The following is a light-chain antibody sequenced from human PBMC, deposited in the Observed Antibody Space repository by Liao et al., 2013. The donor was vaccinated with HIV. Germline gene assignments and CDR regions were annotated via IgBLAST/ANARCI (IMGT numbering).Light chain of an antibody. Sequence: SYELTQPPSVSVSPGQTASITCSGDKLGDKFACWYQQKPGQSPVLVIYQDTKRPSGIPERFSGFNSGNTATLTISGSQAMDEADYYCQAWDRGVVLGGGTKLTVL. CDR1: KLGDKF. V-gene: IGLV3-1*01. CDR3: QAWDRGVV. CDR2: QDT. J-gene: IGLJ2*01.